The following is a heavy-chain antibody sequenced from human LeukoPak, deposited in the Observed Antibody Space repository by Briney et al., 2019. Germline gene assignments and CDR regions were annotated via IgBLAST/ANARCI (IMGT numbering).Heavy chain of an antibody. J-gene: IGHJ5*02. CDR2: IDPGDSDT. CDR3: ARHGLSGSYFSQLDP. V-gene: IGHV5-51*01. CDR1: GYNFTSYW. D-gene: IGHD1-26*01. Sequence: GESLKISCKGSGYNFTSYWIGWVRQMSGKGLEWMGIIDPGDSDTRYSPSFQGQVTISADKSISTAYLQWSSLKASDTAMYYCARHGLSGSYFSQLDPWGQGTLVTVSS.